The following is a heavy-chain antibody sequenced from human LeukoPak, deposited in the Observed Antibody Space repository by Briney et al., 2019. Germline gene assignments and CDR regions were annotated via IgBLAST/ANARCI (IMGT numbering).Heavy chain of an antibody. D-gene: IGHD6-19*01. CDR2: ISYDGSNK. Sequence: GRSLRLSCAASGFTFSDYAMHWVRQAPGKGLKWVAVISYDGSNKYYADSVKGRFTISRDNAKKSLDLQMNSLRAEDTAVYYCAKASSGWSLDYWGQGTPVTVSS. J-gene: IGHJ4*02. CDR1: GFTFSDYA. CDR3: AKASSGWSLDY. V-gene: IGHV3-30*04.